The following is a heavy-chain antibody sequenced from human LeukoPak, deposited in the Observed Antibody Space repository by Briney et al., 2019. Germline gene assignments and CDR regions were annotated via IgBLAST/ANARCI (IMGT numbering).Heavy chain of an antibody. CDR2: IKQDGSEK. Sequence: GGSLRLSCAASGLTFSSYWMTWVRQAPGKGLEWVANIKQDGSEKHYADSVKGRFTISRDNAKNSLYLQMNSLRAEDTAVYYCARDYMVTLDYWGQGTLVTVSS. CDR3: ARDYMVTLDY. J-gene: IGHJ4*02. V-gene: IGHV3-7*05. D-gene: IGHD5-18*01. CDR1: GLTFSSYW.